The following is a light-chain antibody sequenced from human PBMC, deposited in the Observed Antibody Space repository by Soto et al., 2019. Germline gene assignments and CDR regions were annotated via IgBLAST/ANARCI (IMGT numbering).Light chain of an antibody. CDR3: QQYNNLTPLT. CDR1: QSVSSS. J-gene: IGKJ4*01. Sequence: EIVMTQSPATLSVSPGDRATLSCRASQSVSSSLAWYQQIPGQAPRLLIYDASTRATGIPARFGGSGSGTEFTLTISSLQSEDFAVYYCQQYNNLTPLTFGGGTKVELK. CDR2: DAS. V-gene: IGKV3-15*01.